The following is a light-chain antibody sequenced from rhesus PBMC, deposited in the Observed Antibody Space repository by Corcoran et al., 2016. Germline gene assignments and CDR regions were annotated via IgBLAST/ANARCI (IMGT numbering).Light chain of an antibody. CDR2: EAS. Sequence: DIQMTQSPSSLSASVGDRVTITCRASQGITNDLAWYQQKPGETPKLRIYEASSLQSGIPSRFSGSGSGTDFTLTISSLQSEDFATYYCQHYYSTPPTFGQGTKVEIK. CDR3: QHYYSTPPT. V-gene: IGKV1-25*01. CDR1: QGITND. J-gene: IGKJ1*01.